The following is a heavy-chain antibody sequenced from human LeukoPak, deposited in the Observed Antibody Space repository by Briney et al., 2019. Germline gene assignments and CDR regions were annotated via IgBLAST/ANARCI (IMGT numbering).Heavy chain of an antibody. Sequence: GGSLRLSCVASGFTFSNFAMGWVRQAPGKGLEWVSLIIGSSGDTFYADSVKGRFTISRDNSKNTLYLQMNSLRAEDTAVYYCAKDLSSSGWYVPFDYWGQGTLVTVSS. CDR2: IIGSSGDT. CDR1: GFTFSNFA. D-gene: IGHD6-19*01. V-gene: IGHV3-23*01. CDR3: AKDLSSSGWYVPFDY. J-gene: IGHJ4*02.